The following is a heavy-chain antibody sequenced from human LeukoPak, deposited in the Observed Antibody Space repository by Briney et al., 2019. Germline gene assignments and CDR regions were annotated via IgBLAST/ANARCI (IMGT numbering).Heavy chain of an antibody. CDR3: ATERRSSGYLFDY. Sequence: GGSLRLSCAASGFTFSIYWVHWVRQAPGKGLVWVSRINSDGSSTSYADSVKGRFTISRDNSKNTLYLQMNSLRAEDTAVYYCATERRSSGYLFDYWGQGTLVTVSS. CDR2: INSDGSST. CDR1: GFTFSIYW. J-gene: IGHJ4*02. D-gene: IGHD3-22*01. V-gene: IGHV3-74*01.